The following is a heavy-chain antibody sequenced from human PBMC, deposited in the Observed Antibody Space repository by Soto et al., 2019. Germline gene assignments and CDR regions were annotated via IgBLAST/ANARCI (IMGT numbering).Heavy chain of an antibody. D-gene: IGHD3-3*01. J-gene: IGHJ6*02. V-gene: IGHV4-4*02. CDR2: IYHSGST. Sequence: SETLSLTCAVSGGSISSSNWWSWARQPPGKGLEWIGEIYHSGSTNYNPSLKSRVTISVDKSKNQFSLKLSSVTAADTAVYYCARSRRNYDFWSGYYRFYYYYGMDVWGQGTTVTVSS. CDR3: ARSRRNYDFWSGYYRFYYYYGMDV. CDR1: GGSISSSNW.